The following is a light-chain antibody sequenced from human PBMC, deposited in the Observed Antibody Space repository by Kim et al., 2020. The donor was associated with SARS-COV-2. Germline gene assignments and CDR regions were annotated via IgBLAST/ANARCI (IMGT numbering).Light chain of an antibody. CDR2: AAS. CDR1: QNINTF. J-gene: IGKJ2*01. CDR3: QQSYSTPSYT. V-gene: IGKV1-39*01. Sequence: ASVGDRVTITCRASQNINTFLNWYQQKPGQAPRLLIYAASSLHSGVLSRFSGSGSGTAFTLTIASLQPEDIATYYCQQSYSTPSYTFGQGTKLEI.